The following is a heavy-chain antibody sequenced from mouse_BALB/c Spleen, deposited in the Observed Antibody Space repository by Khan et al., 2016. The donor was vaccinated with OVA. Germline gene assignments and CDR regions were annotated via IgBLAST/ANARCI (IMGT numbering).Heavy chain of an antibody. D-gene: IGHD1-2*01. CDR1: GYTFTDFY. CDR3: ARRNYFGYTFAY. J-gene: IGHJ3*01. Sequence: VQLQESGAELARPGASVKLSCKASGYTFTDFYINWVKQRTGQGLEWIGEISPGSGDTYYNEKFKGKATLTADKSSSTVYMKLSSLTTEASAVYFWARRNYFGYTFAYWGQGTLVTVSA. V-gene: IGHV1-77*01. CDR2: ISPGSGDT.